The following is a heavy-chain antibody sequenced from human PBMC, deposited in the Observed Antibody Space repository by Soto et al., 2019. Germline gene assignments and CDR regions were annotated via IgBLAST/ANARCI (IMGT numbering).Heavy chain of an antibody. J-gene: IGHJ6*02. CDR1: GGSVSSGSYY. CDR3: ARLYSYYYYGMDV. D-gene: IGHD3-16*01. V-gene: IGHV4-61*01. CDR2: IYYSGST. Sequence: SETLSLTCTVPGGSVSSGSYYWSWIRQPPGKGLEWIGYIYYSGSTNYNPSLKSRVTISVDTSKNQFSLKLSSVTAADTAVYYCARLYSYYYYGMDVWGQGTTVTVSS.